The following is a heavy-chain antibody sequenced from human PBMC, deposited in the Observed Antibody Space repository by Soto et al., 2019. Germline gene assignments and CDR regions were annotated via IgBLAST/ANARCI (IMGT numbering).Heavy chain of an antibody. CDR1: GSTFSSYA. D-gene: IGHD3-16*02. Sequence: PGGSLRLSCAASGSTFSSYAMSWVRQAPGKGLEWVSAISGSGGSTYYADSVKGRFTISRDNSKNTLYLQMNSLRAEDAAVYYCASVGSYRSFDDWGQGALVTVTS. J-gene: IGHJ4*02. CDR2: ISGSGGST. V-gene: IGHV3-23*01. CDR3: ASVGSYRSFDD.